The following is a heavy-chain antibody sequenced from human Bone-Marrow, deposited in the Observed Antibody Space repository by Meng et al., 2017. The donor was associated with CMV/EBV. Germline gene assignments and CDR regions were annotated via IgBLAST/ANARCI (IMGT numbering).Heavy chain of an antibody. V-gene: IGHV3-53*05. CDR2: IYSGGST. J-gene: IGHJ4*02. CDR1: GFTVSSNY. D-gene: IGHD3-9*01. Sequence: GGSLRLSCAASGFTVSSNYMSWVRQAPGKGLEWVSVIYSGGSTYYADSVKGRFTISRDNSKNTLYLQMNSLRAEDTAVYYCEMSDILTGLEGYWGQGTLVTVSS. CDR3: EMSDILTGLEGY.